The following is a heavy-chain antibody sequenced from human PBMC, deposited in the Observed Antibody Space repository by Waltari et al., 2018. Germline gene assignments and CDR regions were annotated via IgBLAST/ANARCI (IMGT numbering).Heavy chain of an antibody. D-gene: IGHD3-9*01. J-gene: IGHJ6*03. CDR3: ARNYDILTGYPDYYYYYYMDV. V-gene: IGHV1-69*10. CDR1: GGTFSSYA. Sequence: QVQLVQSGAEVKKPGSSVKVSCKASGGTFSSYAISWVQQAPGPGLEWMGGIIPILGIANYAQKFQGRVTITADKSTSTAYMELSSLRSEDTAVYYCARNYDILTGYPDYYYYYYMDVWGKGTTVTVSS. CDR2: IIPILGIA.